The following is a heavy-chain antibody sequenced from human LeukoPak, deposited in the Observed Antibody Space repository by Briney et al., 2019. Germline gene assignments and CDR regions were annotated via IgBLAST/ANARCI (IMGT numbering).Heavy chain of an antibody. V-gene: IGHV3-72*01. CDR1: GFTFSDHY. CDR2: TRNKANSYTT. J-gene: IGHJ4*02. D-gene: IGHD4-17*01. CDR3: ARDYSTVTTFFDY. Sequence: PGGSLRLSCAASGFTFSDHYMDWVRQAPGKGLEWVGRTRNKANSYTTEYAASVKGRFTISRDDSKNSLYLQMNSLKTEDTAVYYCARDYSTVTTFFDYWGQGTLVTVSS.